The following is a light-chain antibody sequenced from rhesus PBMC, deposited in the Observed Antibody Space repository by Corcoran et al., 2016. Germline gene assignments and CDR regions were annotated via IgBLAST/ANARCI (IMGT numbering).Light chain of an antibody. Sequence: DIQMTQSPSSLSASVGDRVTITCRASENVNNYLNWYQQKPGKAPKLLIYKASTLQSGVQSRFSGNGSGTDYTFTISSLQSEDVATYYCQNIYVTPYSFGQGTKVKIK. CDR1: ENVNNY. CDR2: KAS. CDR3: QNIYVTPYS. V-gene: IGKV1-74*01. J-gene: IGKJ2*01.